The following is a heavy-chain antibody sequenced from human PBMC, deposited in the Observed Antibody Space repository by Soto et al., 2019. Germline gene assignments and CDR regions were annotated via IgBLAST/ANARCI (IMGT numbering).Heavy chain of an antibody. Sequence: QVQLVESGGGVVQPGRSLRLSCAASGFTFSNYGMHWGRQSPGKGLERVTTISSDGNDKYYAGSVNGRFTISRDNSENTLDLQMNGLRADDTAVYSCAKGSFSAHQFLAPCGQGTLVTVSS. CDR1: GFTFSNYG. D-gene: IGHD3-10*01. CDR3: AKGSFSAHQFLAP. J-gene: IGHJ5*02. CDR2: ISSDGNDK. V-gene: IGHV3-30*18.